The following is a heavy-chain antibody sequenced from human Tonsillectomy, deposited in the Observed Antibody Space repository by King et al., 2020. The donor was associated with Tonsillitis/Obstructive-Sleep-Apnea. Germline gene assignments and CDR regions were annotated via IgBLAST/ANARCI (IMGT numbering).Heavy chain of an antibody. V-gene: IGHV4-34*01. CDR1: GGSFSGYY. D-gene: IGHD3-10*01. CDR2: INHSGST. J-gene: IGHJ6*03. CDR3: ARGGFYYYYYYMDV. Sequence: VQLQQWGAGLLKPSETLSLTCAVYGGSFSGYYWSWIRQPPGKGLEWIGEINHSGSTNYNPSLKSQVTISVDTSKNQFSLKLSSVTAADTAVYYCARGGFYYYYYYMDVWGKGTTVTVSS.